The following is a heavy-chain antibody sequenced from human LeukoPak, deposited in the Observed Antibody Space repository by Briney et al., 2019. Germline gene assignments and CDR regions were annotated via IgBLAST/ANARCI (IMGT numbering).Heavy chain of an antibody. CDR1: GFTFSNYA. Sequence: HPGRSLRLSCAASGFTFSNYAIHWVRQAPGKGLEWVAVISYDGSNKYYADSVKGRFTISRDNSKNTVYLQMNSLRPEETAVYHCAKDRVATIKGVYYFDYWGQGTLVTVSS. D-gene: IGHD5-12*01. J-gene: IGHJ4*02. V-gene: IGHV3-30*18. CDR3: AKDRVATIKGVYYFDY. CDR2: ISYDGSNK.